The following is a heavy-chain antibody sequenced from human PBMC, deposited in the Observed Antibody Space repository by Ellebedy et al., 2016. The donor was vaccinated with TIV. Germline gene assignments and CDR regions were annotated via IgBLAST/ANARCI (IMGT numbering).Heavy chain of an antibody. Sequence: GESLKISXAASGFTFSSYAMSWVRQAPGKGLEWVSAISGSGGSPSYADSVKGRFTISRDNSKNTLYLQMNSLGAEDTAVYYCAKDGSESGLLWFGESYGMDVWGQGTTVTVSS. CDR2: ISGSGGSP. V-gene: IGHV3-23*01. D-gene: IGHD3-10*01. CDR3: AKDGSESGLLWFGESYGMDV. J-gene: IGHJ6*02. CDR1: GFTFSSYA.